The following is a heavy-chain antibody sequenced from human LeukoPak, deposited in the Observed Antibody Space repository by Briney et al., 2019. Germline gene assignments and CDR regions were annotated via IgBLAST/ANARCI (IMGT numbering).Heavy chain of an antibody. J-gene: IGHJ4*02. D-gene: IGHD6-19*01. CDR1: GYTFTSYG. V-gene: IGHV1-8*03. Sequence: ASVKVSCKASGYTFTSYGISWVRQAPGQGLEWMGWMNPKSGDTGYSQKFQGRVFITRDTSINTAYMELSSLGSDDTAVYYCARAKWIAVAVFDYWGQGTLVTVSS. CDR3: ARAKWIAVAVFDY. CDR2: MNPKSGDT.